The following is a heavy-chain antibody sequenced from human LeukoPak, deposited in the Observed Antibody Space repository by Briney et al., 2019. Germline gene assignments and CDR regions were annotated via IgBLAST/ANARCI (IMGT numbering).Heavy chain of an antibody. CDR1: GDSISSYF. V-gene: IGHV4-59*01. CDR2: IYYSGST. CDR3: ARVINCSGGSCYYYYMDV. D-gene: IGHD2-15*01. J-gene: IGHJ6*03. Sequence: SETLSLTCTVSGDSISSYFWSWIRQPPGKGLEWIGYIYYSGSTNYNPSLKSRVTISVDTSKKQFSLKLSSVTAADTAVYYCARVINCSGGSCYYYYMDVWGKGTTVTVSS.